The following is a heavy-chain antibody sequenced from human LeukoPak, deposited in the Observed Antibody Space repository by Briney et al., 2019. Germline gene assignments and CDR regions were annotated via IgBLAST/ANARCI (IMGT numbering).Heavy chain of an antibody. V-gene: IGHV3-33*01. D-gene: IGHD2-21*02. CDR2: IWYDGSNK. CDR3: AREPAYCGGDCYRDAFDI. CDR1: GFTFSSYG. J-gene: IGHJ3*02. Sequence: PGRSLRLSCAASGFTFSSYGMHWVRQAPGKGLEWVAVIWYDGSNKYYADSVKGRFTISRDNSKNALYLQMNSLRAEDTAVYYCAREPAYCGGDCYRDAFDIWGQGTMVTVSS.